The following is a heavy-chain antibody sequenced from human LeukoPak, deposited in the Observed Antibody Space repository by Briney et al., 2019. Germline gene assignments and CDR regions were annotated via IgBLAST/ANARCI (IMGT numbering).Heavy chain of an antibody. D-gene: IGHD3-9*01. Sequence: GASVKVSCKASGYTFTSYYMHWVRQAPGQGLEWMGIINPSGGSTSYAQKFQGRVTMTRDTSTSTVYMELSSLRSEDTAVYYRARAPSDWNWFDPWGQGTLVTVSS. CDR2: INPSGGST. CDR1: GYTFTSYY. V-gene: IGHV1-46*01. CDR3: ARAPSDWNWFDP. J-gene: IGHJ5*02.